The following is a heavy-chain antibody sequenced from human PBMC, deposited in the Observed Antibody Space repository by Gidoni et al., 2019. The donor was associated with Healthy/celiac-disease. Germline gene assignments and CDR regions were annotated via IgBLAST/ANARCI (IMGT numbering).Heavy chain of an antibody. Sequence: QVQLVQSGGGVVQPGMSLRLSCAASGFPFSSYGIHWVRPAPAKGLEWVEVISYDGRNKYYADSVKGRFTISRDNSKNTLYLQMNSLRAEDTAVYYCAKDTGYCTNGVCYYYGMDVWGQGTTVTVSS. D-gene: IGHD2-8*01. J-gene: IGHJ6*02. CDR2: ISYDGRNK. CDR1: GFPFSSYG. V-gene: IGHV3-30*18. CDR3: AKDTGYCTNGVCYYYGMDV.